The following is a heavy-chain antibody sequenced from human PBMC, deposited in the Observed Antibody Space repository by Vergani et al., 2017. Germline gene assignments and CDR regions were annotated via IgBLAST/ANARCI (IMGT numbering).Heavy chain of an antibody. CDR2: IYYSWST. CDR3: AREMPLPXLRYFDWSDHLIDY. J-gene: IGHJ4*02. CDR1: GGSISSGGYY. Sequence: QVQLQESGPGLVKPSQTLYLPCTVSGGSISSGGYYWSWIRQHPGKGLEWIGYIYYSWSTYYNPSLKSRVTISVDTSKNQFSLKLSSVTAADTAVYYCAREMPLPXLRYFDWSDHLIDYWGQGTLVTVSS. V-gene: IGHV4-31*03. D-gene: IGHD3-9*01.